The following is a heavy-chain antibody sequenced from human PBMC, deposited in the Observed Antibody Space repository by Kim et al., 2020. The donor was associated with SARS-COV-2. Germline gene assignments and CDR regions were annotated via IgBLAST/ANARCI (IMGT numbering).Heavy chain of an antibody. CDR3: ARETFGDGYYYDSSGYYEVDY. D-gene: IGHD3-22*01. J-gene: IGHJ4*02. CDR2: IYYSGST. V-gene: IGHV4-39*02. Sequence: SETLSLTCTVSGGSISSSSYYWGWIRQPPGKGLEWIGSIYYSGSTYYNPSLKSRVTISVDTSKNQFSLKLSSVTAADTAVYYCARETFGDGYYYDSSGYYEVDYWGQGTLVTVSS. CDR1: GGSISSSSYY.